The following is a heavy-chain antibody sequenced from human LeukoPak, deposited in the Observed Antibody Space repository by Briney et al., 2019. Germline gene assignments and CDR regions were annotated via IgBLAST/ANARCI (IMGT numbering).Heavy chain of an antibody. CDR3: VASDDSGDYYFDQ. D-gene: IGHD4-17*01. J-gene: IGHJ4*02. Sequence: GGTLRLSCAASGFTFSNYEMDWVRQAPGKGLDWVSYVSSSPTTIYYADSVKGGFTISRDNAKNSMYLQLNSLRSEDTADYSGVASDDSGDYYFDQWGQGSLVTVSS. CDR2: VSSSPTTI. V-gene: IGHV3-48*03. CDR1: GFTFSNYE.